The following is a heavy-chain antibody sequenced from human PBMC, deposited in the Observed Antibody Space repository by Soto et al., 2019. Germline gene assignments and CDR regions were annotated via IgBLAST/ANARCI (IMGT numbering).Heavy chain of an antibody. J-gene: IGHJ3*02. CDR1: GYTFTSYY. V-gene: IGHV1-46*01. D-gene: IGHD6-13*01. CDR3: ARGSKQQRTLFILPHDAFDI. CDR2: INPSGGST. Sequence: ASVKVSCKASGYTFTSYYMHWVRQAPGQGLEWMGIINPSGGSTSYAQKFQGRVTMTRDTSTSTVYMELSSLRSEDTAVYYCARGSKQQRTLFILPHDAFDIWAQGTMVTVSS.